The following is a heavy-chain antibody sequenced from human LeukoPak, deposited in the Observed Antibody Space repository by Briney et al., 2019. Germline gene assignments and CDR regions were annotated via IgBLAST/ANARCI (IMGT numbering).Heavy chain of an antibody. CDR1: GGSISSGSYY. CDR2: IYTSGST. Sequence: PSETLSLTCTVSGGSISSGSYYWSWIRQPAGKGLEWIGRIYTSGSTNYNPSLKSRVTISVDTSKNQFSLKLSSVTAADTAVYYCARDLRWELQDAFDIWGQGTMVTVSS. J-gene: IGHJ3*02. V-gene: IGHV4-61*02. D-gene: IGHD1-26*01. CDR3: ARDLRWELQDAFDI.